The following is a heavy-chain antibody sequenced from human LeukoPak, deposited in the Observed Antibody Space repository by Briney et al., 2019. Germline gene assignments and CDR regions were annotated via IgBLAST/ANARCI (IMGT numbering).Heavy chain of an antibody. D-gene: IGHD3-22*01. CDR1: GGTFSSHA. J-gene: IGHJ3*02. V-gene: IGHV1-69*05. Sequence: GASVKVSCKASGGTFSSHAISWVRQAPGQGLEWMGGIIPIFGTANYAQKFRGRVTITTDESTSTAYMELSSLRSEDTAVYYCATDYYDSSGYHGAFDIWGQGTMVTVSS. CDR3: ATDYYDSSGYHGAFDI. CDR2: IIPIFGTA.